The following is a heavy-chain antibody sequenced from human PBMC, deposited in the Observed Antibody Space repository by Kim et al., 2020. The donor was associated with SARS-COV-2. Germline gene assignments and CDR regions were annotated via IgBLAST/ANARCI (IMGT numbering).Heavy chain of an antibody. D-gene: IGHD3-22*01. Sequence: KGRFTISRDNAKNSLYLQMNSLRAEDTAVYYCASAGARTYYYDSSGYDDYWGQGTLVTVSS. J-gene: IGHJ4*02. CDR3: ASAGARTYYYDSSGYDDY. V-gene: IGHV3-11*06.